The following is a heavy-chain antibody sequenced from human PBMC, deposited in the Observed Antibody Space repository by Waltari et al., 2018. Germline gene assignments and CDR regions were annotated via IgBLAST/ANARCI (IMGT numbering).Heavy chain of an antibody. CDR1: GDPMPGRDW. CDR2: IHRSGKT. V-gene: IGHV4-4*02. CDR3: ARDRGRGLYLDS. J-gene: IGHJ4*02. D-gene: IGHD2-15*01. Sequence: QLQLQQSGPGLVKPSESLSLTCAASGDPMPGRDWWSWVRQPPGKGLEWIGQIHRSGKTHYNPSLESRVTLSIDTSNKQFSLKVPSATAADTAVYYCARDRGRGLYLDSWGQGTLVTVSP.